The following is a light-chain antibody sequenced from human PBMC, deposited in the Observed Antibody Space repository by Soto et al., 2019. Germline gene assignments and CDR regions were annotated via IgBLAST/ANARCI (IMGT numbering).Light chain of an antibody. Sequence: DIQMTQSTSTLSASVGDRVTITCRASQSISGWLAWYQQKPGRAPKLLIYAASTLQSEVPSRFSGSGSGTEFTLTISSLQPEDFATYYCQQLNSFPITFGQGTRLEIK. CDR3: QQLNSFPIT. J-gene: IGKJ5*01. CDR1: QSISGW. V-gene: IGKV1-5*01. CDR2: AAS.